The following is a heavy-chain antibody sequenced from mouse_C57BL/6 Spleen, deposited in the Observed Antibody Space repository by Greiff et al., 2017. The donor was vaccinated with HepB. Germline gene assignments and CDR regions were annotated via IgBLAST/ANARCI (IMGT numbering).Heavy chain of an antibody. D-gene: IGHD2-1*01. J-gene: IGHJ3*01. CDR2: IHPNSGST. V-gene: IGHV1-64*01. CDR1: GYTFTSYW. CDR3: ARESYGNNSWFAY. Sequence: QVQLQQPGAELVKPGASVKLSCKASGYTFTSYWMHWVKQRPGQGLEWIGMIHPNSGSTNYNEKFKSKATLTVDKSSSTAYMQLSSLTSEDSAVYYCARESYGNNSWFAYWGQGTLVTVSA.